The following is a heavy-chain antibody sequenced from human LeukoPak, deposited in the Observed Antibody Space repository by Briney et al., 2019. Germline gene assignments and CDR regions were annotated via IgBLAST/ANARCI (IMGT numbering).Heavy chain of an antibody. V-gene: IGHV3-7*01. Sequence: GGSLRLSCAGSGFTLSGYWMTWVRRAPGKGLEWVANIKYDGSEKQYVDSVKGRLTISRDNAKNSLYLQMNSLRVEDMAVYYCARGLGWLDPWGQGTLVTVSS. CDR2: IKYDGSEK. J-gene: IGHJ5*02. CDR1: GFTLSGYW. CDR3: ARGLGWLDP.